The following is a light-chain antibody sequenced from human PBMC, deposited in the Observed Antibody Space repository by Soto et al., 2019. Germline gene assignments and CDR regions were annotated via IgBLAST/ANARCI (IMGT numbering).Light chain of an antibody. J-gene: IGLJ7*01. CDR3: ATWDDSLNGAV. CDR1: RSNVGSNN. Sequence: QSVLTQPPSASGTPGQRVTISCSGTRSNVGSNNVNWYQQLPGTAPKLLIYSNNRRPSGVPDRFSGSKSGTSASLAISGLQSEDEDDYYCATWDDSLNGAVFGGGTQLTVL. CDR2: SNN. V-gene: IGLV1-44*01.